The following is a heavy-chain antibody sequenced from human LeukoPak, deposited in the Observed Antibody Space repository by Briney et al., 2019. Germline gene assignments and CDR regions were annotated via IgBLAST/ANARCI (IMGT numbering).Heavy chain of an antibody. CDR2: SGSGGDT. J-gene: IGHJ4*02. Sequence: GGSLRLSCAASGFTFSSYAMNWVRQAPGKGLEWVSISGSGGDTYYADSVKGRFTISRDNSKNTLYLQMNSLRAEETAVYYCAKARGATYGTYYFDYWGQGTLVTVSS. CDR3: AKARGATYGTYYFDY. V-gene: IGHV3-23*01. CDR1: GFTFSSYA. D-gene: IGHD4/OR15-4a*01.